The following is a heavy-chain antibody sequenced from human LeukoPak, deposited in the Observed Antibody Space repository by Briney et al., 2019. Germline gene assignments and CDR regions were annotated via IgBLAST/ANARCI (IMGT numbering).Heavy chain of an antibody. CDR3: ARLADSSGYYLYYFDY. V-gene: IGHV3-66*04. D-gene: IGHD3-22*01. J-gene: IGHJ4*02. Sequence: PGGSLRLSCAASGFTVSSNYMSWVRQAPGKGLEWVSVIYSGDSTYYADSVKGRFTISRDNSKNTLYLQMNSLRAEDTAVYYCARLADSSGYYLYYFDYWGQGTLVTVSS. CDR2: IYSGDST. CDR1: GFTVSSNY.